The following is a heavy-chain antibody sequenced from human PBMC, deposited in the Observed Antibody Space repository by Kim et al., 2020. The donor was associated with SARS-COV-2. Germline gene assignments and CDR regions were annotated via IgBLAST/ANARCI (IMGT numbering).Heavy chain of an antibody. CDR3: ARHLRNWYFDL. J-gene: IGHJ2*01. CDR2: T. Sequence: TNYTPSLKGRVTLSVDTSKKQFSRRLSSVTAADAAVYYCARHLRNWYFDLWGRGTLVTVSS. V-gene: IGHV4-39*01.